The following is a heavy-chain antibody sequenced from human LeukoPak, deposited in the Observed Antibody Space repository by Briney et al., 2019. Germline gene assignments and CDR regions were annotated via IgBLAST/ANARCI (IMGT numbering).Heavy chain of an antibody. V-gene: IGHV3-21*01. J-gene: IGHJ4*02. Sequence: GGSLRLSCAASGFTFSVYTMNWVRQAPGKGLEWVSSISSSSSFISYADSVKGLFTISRDNAKDSLFLQMSDLRADDTAVYYCAKNRQSSSSDFDYWGQGTLVTVSS. D-gene: IGHD6-6*01. CDR3: AKNRQSSSSDFDY. CDR2: ISSSSSFI. CDR1: GFTFSVYT.